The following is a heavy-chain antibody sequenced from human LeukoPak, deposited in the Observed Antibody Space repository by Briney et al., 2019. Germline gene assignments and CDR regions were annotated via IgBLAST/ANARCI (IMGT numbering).Heavy chain of an antibody. V-gene: IGHV1-18*01. Sequence: ASVKVSCKASGYTFTSYGISWVRQAPGQGLEWMGWISAYNGNTNYAQKLQGRVTMTTDTSTSTAYMELRSLRSDDTAVYYCARDQFARIAAAGTPLDYWGQRTLVTVSS. J-gene: IGHJ4*02. CDR3: ARDQFARIAAAGTPLDY. CDR2: ISAYNGNT. D-gene: IGHD6-13*01. CDR1: GYTFTSYG.